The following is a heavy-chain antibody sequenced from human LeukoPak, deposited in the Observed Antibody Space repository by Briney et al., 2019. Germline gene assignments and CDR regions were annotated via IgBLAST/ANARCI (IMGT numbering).Heavy chain of an antibody. Sequence: APVKVSCKASGYTFTRYYMHWVRQAPGQGLEWMGIINPSGGSTSYAQKFQGRVTMTRDMSTSTVYMELSSLRSEDTAVYYCAGLGYCSSTSCYHSGGFDYWGQGTLVTVSS. CDR1: GYTFTRYY. V-gene: IGHV1-46*01. D-gene: IGHD2-2*01. CDR2: INPSGGST. CDR3: AGLGYCSSTSCYHSGGFDY. J-gene: IGHJ4*02.